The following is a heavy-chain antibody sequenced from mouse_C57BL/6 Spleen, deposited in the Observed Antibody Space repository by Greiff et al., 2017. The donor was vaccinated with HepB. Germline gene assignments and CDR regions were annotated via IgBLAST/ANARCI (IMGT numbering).Heavy chain of an antibody. CDR1: GYTFTSYT. D-gene: IGHD1-1*01. CDR3: ARDPHYYGSSPYAMDY. Sequence: QVQLQQSGAELARPGASVKMSCKASGYTFTSYTMHWVKQRPGQGLEWIGYINPSSGYTKYNQKFKDKATLTADKSSSTAYMQLSSLTSEDSAVYYCARDPHYYGSSPYAMDYWGQGTSVTVSS. CDR2: INPSSGYT. J-gene: IGHJ4*01. V-gene: IGHV1-4*01.